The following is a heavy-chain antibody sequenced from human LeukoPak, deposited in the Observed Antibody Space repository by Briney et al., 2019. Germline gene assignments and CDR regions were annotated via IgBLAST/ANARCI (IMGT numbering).Heavy chain of an antibody. J-gene: IGHJ5*02. CDR2: IIPIFGTA. CDR3: ARAQLARCGGDCYNQFDP. CDR1: GGTFSSYA. D-gene: IGHD2-21*02. Sequence: ASAKVSCKASGGTFSSYAISWVRQAPGQGLEWMGGIIPIFGTANYAQKFQGRVTITADKSTSTAYMELSSLRSEDTAVYYCARAQLARCGGDCYNQFDPWGQGTLVTVSS. V-gene: IGHV1-69*06.